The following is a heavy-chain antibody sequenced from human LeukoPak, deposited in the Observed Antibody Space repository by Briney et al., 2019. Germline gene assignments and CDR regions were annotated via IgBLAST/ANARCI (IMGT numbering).Heavy chain of an antibody. D-gene: IGHD3-9*01. J-gene: IGHJ3*02. Sequence: VGALRLSCAASGFTFSSYGMHWVRQAPGKWLEWVAFIRYDGSNKYYADSVKGRFTISRDNSKNTLYLQMNSLRAEDTAVYYCANIGYFDSPGIEYDAFDIWGQGTMVTVSS. CDR1: GFTFSSYG. CDR3: ANIGYFDSPGIEYDAFDI. CDR2: IRYDGSNK. V-gene: IGHV3-30*02.